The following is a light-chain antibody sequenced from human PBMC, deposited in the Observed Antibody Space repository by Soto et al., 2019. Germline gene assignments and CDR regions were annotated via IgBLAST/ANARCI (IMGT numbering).Light chain of an antibody. CDR1: QSVTSTS. J-gene: IGKJ1*01. CDR3: HQPTT. V-gene: IGKV3-20*01. Sequence: EIELTQFPGTLSLSPGERATLSCRASQSVTSTSLAWYQQNPGQAPRLLIYGASTRATGIPDRFSGSGSGTAFPLPITRRRPENFAVYYLHQPTTSGQGTK. CDR2: GAS.